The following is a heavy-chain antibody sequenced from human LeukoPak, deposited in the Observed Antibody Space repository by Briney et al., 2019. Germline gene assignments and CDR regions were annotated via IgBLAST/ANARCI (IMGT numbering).Heavy chain of an antibody. Sequence: SVKVSCKASGGTFSSYAISWVRQAPGQGLEWMGGIIPIFGTANYAQKFQGRVTITTDESTSTAYMELSSLRSEDTAVYYCARGAAAGRRSGYFDLWGRGTLVTVSS. CDR3: ARGAAAGRRSGYFDL. CDR1: GGTFSSYA. J-gene: IGHJ2*01. CDR2: IIPIFGTA. D-gene: IGHD6-13*01. V-gene: IGHV1-69*05.